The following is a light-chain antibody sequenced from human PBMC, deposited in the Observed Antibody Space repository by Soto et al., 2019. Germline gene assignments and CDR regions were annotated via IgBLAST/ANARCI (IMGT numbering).Light chain of an antibody. CDR1: SSDVGSYNL. CDR3: CSYAGSSAFVV. V-gene: IGLV2-23*03. Sequence: QSALNQPASVSGSPGQSITISCTGTSSDVGSYNLVSWYQHHPGKAPKLMIYEGSKRPSGVSNRFSGSKSGNTASLTISGLQAEDEADYHCCSYAGSSAFVVFGGGTKLTVL. J-gene: IGLJ2*01. CDR2: EGS.